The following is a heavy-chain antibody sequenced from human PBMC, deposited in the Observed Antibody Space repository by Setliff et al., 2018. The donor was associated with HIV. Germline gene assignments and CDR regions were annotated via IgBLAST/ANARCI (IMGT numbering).Heavy chain of an antibody. CDR1: GASVSFSTFY. J-gene: IGHJ4*02. D-gene: IGHD3-9*01. CDR2: IYMSGSA. CDR3: ARGNPDYDILTGYWSHYFDY. Sequence: PSETLSLTCSVSGASVSFSTFYWTWIRQPAGKEPEWIGHIYMSGSANYNPSLKSRVTISIDRSKNQFSLRLKSVTAADTAVYYCARGNPDYDILTGYWSHYFDYWGQGTLVTVSS. V-gene: IGHV4-61*09.